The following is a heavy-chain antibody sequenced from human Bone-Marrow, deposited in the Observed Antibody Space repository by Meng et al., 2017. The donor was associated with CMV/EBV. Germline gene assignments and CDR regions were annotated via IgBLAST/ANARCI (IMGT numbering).Heavy chain of an antibody. Sequence: ASVKVSCKASGYTFTSYDINWVRQATGQGLEWMGWMNPNSGNTGYAQKVQGRVTITRNTSISTAYMELSSLRSEDTAVYYCARGLRFLEWFTSSYGMDVWGQGTTVTVSS. CDR2: MNPNSGNT. CDR1: GYTFTSYD. J-gene: IGHJ6*02. D-gene: IGHD3-3*01. V-gene: IGHV1-8*03. CDR3: ARGLRFLEWFTSSYGMDV.